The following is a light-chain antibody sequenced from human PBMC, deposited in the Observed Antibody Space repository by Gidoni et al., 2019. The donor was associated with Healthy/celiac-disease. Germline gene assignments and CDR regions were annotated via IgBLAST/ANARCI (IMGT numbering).Light chain of an antibody. CDR2: DNN. V-gene: IGLV1-51*01. CDR1: SSNIGNNY. CDR3: GTWDSSLSAGV. J-gene: IGLJ3*02. Sequence: SVLTQPPSVSAAPGPKVTLSCSGSSSNIGNNYVSWYQQLPGTAPKLLIYDNNKRPSGIPDRFSGSKSGTSATLGITGLQTGDEADYYCGTWDSSLSAGVFGGGTKLTVL.